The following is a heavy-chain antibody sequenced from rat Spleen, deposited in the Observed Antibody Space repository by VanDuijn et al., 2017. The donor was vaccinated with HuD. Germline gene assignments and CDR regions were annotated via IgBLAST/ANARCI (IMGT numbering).Heavy chain of an antibody. D-gene: IGHD2-7*01. V-gene: IGHV5-29*01. J-gene: IGHJ3*01. CDR3: TTNGPRISRFAS. CDR1: GFSLTSYG. Sequence: VQMKETGPGLVQTTQTLSVTCTVSGFSLTSYGVHWVRQAPGKGLEWVATISYDGSSTYYRDSVKGRFTISRDNAKSTLYLQMDSLRSEDSATFYCTTNGPRISRFASWGQGTLVTVSS. CDR2: ISYDGSST.